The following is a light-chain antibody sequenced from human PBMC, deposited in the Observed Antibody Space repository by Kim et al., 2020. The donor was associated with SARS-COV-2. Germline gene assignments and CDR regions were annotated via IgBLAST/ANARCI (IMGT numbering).Light chain of an antibody. CDR1: QDISNY. CDR2: DAS. CDR3: QQYDNLLT. V-gene: IGKV1-33*01. Sequence: SASVGDRVTSTCQASQDISNYLNWYQQKPGKAPKLLIYDASNLETGVPSRFSGGGSGTDFTFTISSLQPEDIATYYCQQYDNLLTFGGGTKVDIK. J-gene: IGKJ4*01.